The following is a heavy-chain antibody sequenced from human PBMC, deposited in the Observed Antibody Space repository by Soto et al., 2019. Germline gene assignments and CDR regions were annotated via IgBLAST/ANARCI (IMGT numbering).Heavy chain of an antibody. V-gene: IGHV3-33*01. CDR2: IWYDGSNK. CDR3: ARDPPRNSFEFDY. Sequence: GGSLRLSCAASGFTFSSYGMHWVRQAPGKGLEWVAVIWYDGSNKYYADSVKGRFTISRDNSKNTLYLQMNSLRAEDTAVYYCARDPPRNSFEFDYWGQGTLVTVSS. D-gene: IGHD2-15*01. J-gene: IGHJ4*02. CDR1: GFTFSSYG.